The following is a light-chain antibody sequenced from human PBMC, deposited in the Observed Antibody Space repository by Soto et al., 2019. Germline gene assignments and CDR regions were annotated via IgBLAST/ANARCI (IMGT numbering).Light chain of an antibody. Sequence: AIQMTQSPSSLSASVGDRVTITCRASQGIRNDLGWYQQKPGKAPKLLIYTASSLKNGVPSRFSGSGSGTDFTLTISSLQPEDFATYYCLQDYNYPYTFGQGTKLEIK. V-gene: IGKV1-6*01. J-gene: IGKJ2*01. CDR3: LQDYNYPYT. CDR1: QGIRND. CDR2: TAS.